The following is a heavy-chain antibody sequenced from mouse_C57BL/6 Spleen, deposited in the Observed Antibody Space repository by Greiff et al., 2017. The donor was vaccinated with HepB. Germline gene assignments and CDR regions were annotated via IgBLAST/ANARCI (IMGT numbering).Heavy chain of an antibody. D-gene: IGHD2-4*01. CDR3: ARDVNYGGLAWFAY. CDR1: GYSITSGYY. Sequence: EVQLQQSGPGLVKPSQSLSLTCSVTGYSITSGYYWNWIRQFPGNKLEWMGYISYDGSNNYNPSLKNRISITRDTSKNQFFLKLNSVTTEDTATYCCARDVNYGGLAWFAYWGQGTLVTVSA. V-gene: IGHV3-6*01. CDR2: ISYDGSN. J-gene: IGHJ3*01.